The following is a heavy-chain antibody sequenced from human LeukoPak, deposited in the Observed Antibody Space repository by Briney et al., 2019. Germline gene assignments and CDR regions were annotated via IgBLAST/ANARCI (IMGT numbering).Heavy chain of an antibody. CDR3: ARAAAVAGLFDY. V-gene: IGHV4-4*02. CDR2: IYHSGST. CDR1: GGSVSSSNW. D-gene: IGHD6-19*01. Sequence: SETLSLTCAVSGGSVSSSNWWSWVRQPPGKGLEWIGEIYHSGSTNYNPSLKSRVTISVDKSKNQFSLQLNSVTPEDTAVYYCARAAAVAGLFDYWGQGTLVTVSS. J-gene: IGHJ4*02.